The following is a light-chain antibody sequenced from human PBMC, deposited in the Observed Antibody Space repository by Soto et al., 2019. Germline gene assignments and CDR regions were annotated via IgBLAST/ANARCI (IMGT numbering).Light chain of an antibody. CDR3: QQRYNCRRT. CDR2: DAS. V-gene: IGKV3-11*01. J-gene: IGKJ1*01. Sequence: EIVLTQSPATLSLSPGERATLSCRASQYVSSFLAWYHQKAGQAPRLLIYDASHRATGIPARFSGSGSGTAFTLTINSLGPEDFALYYCQQRYNCRRTCGQGTKVDSK. CDR1: QYVSSF.